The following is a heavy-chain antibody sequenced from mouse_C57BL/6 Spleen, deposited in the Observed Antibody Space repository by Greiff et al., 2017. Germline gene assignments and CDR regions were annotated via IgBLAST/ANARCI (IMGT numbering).Heavy chain of an antibody. CDR3: ARPYYYGSSPYYCDY. CDR1: GFTFSDYG. Sequence: EVKLVESGGGLVKPGGSLKLSCAASGFTFSDYGMHWVRQAPEKGLEWVAYISSGSSTIYYADTVKGRFTISRDNAKNTLFLQMTSLRSEDTAMYYCARPYYYGSSPYYCDYWGQGTTLTVSS. D-gene: IGHD1-1*01. CDR2: ISSGSSTI. V-gene: IGHV5-17*01. J-gene: IGHJ2*01.